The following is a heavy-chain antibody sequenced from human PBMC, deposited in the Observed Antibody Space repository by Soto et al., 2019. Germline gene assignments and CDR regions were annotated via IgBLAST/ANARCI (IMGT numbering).Heavy chain of an antibody. D-gene: IGHD5-12*01. Sequence: PGGSLRLSCAASGFTFSSYNMNWVRQAPGKGLEWVSYISSGSSTIYYADSVKGRFSISRDNAKNSLYLQMNSLRAEDTAVYYCARAGSGYGDTRPFDYWGQGIQVTVSS. CDR2: ISSGSSTI. J-gene: IGHJ4*02. CDR3: ARAGSGYGDTRPFDY. CDR1: GFTFSSYN. V-gene: IGHV3-48*01.